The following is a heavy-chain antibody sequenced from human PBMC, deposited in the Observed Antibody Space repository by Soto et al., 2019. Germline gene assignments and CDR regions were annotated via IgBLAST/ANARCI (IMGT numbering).Heavy chain of an antibody. D-gene: IGHD3-10*01. CDR1: GYTFTSYD. CDR2: MNPNSGNT. CDR3: ARDNYYGSGSYYINYYYYYMDV. Sequence: ASVKVSCKASGYTFTSYDINWVRQATGQGLEWMGWMNPNSGNTGYAQKFQGRVTMTRNTSISTAYMELSRLRSEDTAVYYCARDNYYGSGSYYINYYYYYMDVWGKGTTVTVSS. V-gene: IGHV1-8*01. J-gene: IGHJ6*03.